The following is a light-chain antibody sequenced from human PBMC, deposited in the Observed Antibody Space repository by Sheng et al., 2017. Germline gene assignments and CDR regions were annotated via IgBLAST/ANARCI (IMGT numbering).Light chain of an antibody. CDR1: QSIDNW. J-gene: IGKJ4*01. V-gene: IGKV1-5*03. CDR2: KAS. Sequence: DIQMTQSPSTLSASVGDRVTITCRAAQSIDNWLAWYQQKPGKAPKLLIYKASSLESGVPSRFSGSGSGTEFTLTVSSLQPDDFATYYCQHYYDYPLTFGGGTTVEI. CDR3: QHYYDYPLT.